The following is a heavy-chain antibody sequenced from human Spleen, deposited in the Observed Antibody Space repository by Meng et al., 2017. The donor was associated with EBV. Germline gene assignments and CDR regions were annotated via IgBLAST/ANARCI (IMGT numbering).Heavy chain of an antibody. Sequence: QVHLQQWGAGLLTPSETLSLTCDVYGGSSSGSDWSGIRQPPGKGLEWIGEINLGGNTNYNPSLKSRVSISVDTSKNHFSLKVDSVTAADTAVYYCATWNNNGWYYGYWGQGTLVTVSS. CDR1: GGSSSGSD. CDR2: INLGGNT. J-gene: IGHJ4*01. CDR3: ATWNNNGWYYGY. D-gene: IGHD6-19*01. V-gene: IGHV4-34*01.